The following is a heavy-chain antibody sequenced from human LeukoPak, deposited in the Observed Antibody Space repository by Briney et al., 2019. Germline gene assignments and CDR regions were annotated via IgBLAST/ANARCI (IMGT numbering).Heavy chain of an antibody. J-gene: IGHJ4*02. CDR2: ISSSSYI. D-gene: IGHD1-7*01. Sequence: GGSLRLSCAASGFTFSSYSMNWVRQAPGKGLEWVSSISSSSYIYYADSVKGRFTISRDNAKNSLYLQMNSLRAEDTAVYYCAREVLTGTTSFDYWGQGTLVTVSS. V-gene: IGHV3-21*01. CDR3: AREVLTGTTSFDY. CDR1: GFTFSSYS.